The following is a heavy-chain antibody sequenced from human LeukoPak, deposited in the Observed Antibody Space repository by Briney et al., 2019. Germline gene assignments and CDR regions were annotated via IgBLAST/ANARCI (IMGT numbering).Heavy chain of an antibody. D-gene: IGHD6-13*01. J-gene: IGHJ5*02. CDR2: IYTSGST. CDR3: ARDVSFEQLGNWFDP. V-gene: IGHV4-4*07. CDR1: DGSISSYY. Sequence: SETLSLTCTVSDGSISSYYWSWIRQPAGKGLEWIGRIYTSGSTNYNPSLKSRVTMSVDTSKNQFSLKLSSVTAADTAVYYCARDVSFEQLGNWFDPWGQGTLVTVSS.